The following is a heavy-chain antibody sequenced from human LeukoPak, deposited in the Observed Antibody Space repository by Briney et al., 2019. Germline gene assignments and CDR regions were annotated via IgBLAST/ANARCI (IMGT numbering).Heavy chain of an antibody. J-gene: IGHJ4*02. CDR1: GITLRNYG. V-gene: IGHV3-23*01. CDR2: ISDNGGST. CDR3: AKRGVVIRVILVGFHKEAYYFDS. D-gene: IGHD3-22*01. Sequence: GGSLRLSCAVSGITLRNYGMSWVRQAPGKGLEWVAGISDNGGSTNYADSVKGRFTISRDNPKNTLYLQMNSLRAEDTAVYFCAKRGVVIRVILVGFHKEAYYFDSWGQGALVTVSS.